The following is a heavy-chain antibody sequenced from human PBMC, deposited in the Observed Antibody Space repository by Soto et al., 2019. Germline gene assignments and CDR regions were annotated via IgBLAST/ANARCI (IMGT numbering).Heavy chain of an antibody. V-gene: IGHV1-69*02. Sequence: QVQLVQSGAEVKKPGSSVKVSCKASGGTFSSYTISWVRQAPGQGLEWMGRIIPILGIANYAQKFQGRVTITADKSTSTAYMDLSSLRSEDTAVYYCARRSGYGGARTTKNWFDPWGQGTLVTVSS. CDR1: GGTFSSYT. CDR3: ARRSGYGGARTTKNWFDP. CDR2: IIPILGIA. D-gene: IGHD6-13*01. J-gene: IGHJ5*02.